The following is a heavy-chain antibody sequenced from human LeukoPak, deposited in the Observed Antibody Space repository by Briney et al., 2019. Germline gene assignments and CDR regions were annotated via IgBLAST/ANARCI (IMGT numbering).Heavy chain of an antibody. Sequence: GRSLRLSCAASGFTFDDYAMHWVRQAPGKGLEWVSGISWNSGSIGYADSVKGRFTISRDNAKNSLYLQMNSLRAEDTALYYCAKGDCSSPSCFMDVWGQGTTVTVSS. D-gene: IGHD2-2*01. CDR2: ISWNSGSI. V-gene: IGHV3-9*01. CDR3: AKGDCSSPSCFMDV. CDR1: GFTFDDYA. J-gene: IGHJ6*02.